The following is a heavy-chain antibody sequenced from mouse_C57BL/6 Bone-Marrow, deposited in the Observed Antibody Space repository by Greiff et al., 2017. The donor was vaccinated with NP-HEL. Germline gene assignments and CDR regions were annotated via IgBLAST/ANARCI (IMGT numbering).Heavy chain of an antibody. V-gene: IGHV1-5*01. J-gene: IGHJ1*03. CDR3: TRRRYGSPDWYFDV. CDR1: GYTFTSYW. CDR2: IYPGNSDT. Sequence: EVQLQESGTVLARPGASVKMSCKTSGYTFTSYWMHWVKQRPGQGLEWIGAIYPGNSDTSYNQKFKGKAKLTAVTSASTAYMELSSLTNEDSAVYYCTRRRYGSPDWYFDVWGTGTTVTVSS. D-gene: IGHD1-1*01.